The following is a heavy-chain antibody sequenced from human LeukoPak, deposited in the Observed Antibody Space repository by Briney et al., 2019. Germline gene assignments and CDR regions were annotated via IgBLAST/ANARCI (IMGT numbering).Heavy chain of an antibody. Sequence: PGGSLRLSCAGSGFSFSSYGMHWVRQAPGKGLEWMAFIRSDGSNKYYADSVKGRFTISRDNSKNTLYLQMNSLRAEDTAMYYCAKTGARYSYGWSIYDTFDIWGQGTMVSVSS. J-gene: IGHJ3*02. CDR1: GFSFSSYG. D-gene: IGHD5-18*01. V-gene: IGHV3-30*02. CDR3: AKTGARYSYGWSIYDTFDI. CDR2: IRSDGSNK.